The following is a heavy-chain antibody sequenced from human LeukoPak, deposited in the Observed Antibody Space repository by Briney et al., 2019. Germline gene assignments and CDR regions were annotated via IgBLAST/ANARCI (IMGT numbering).Heavy chain of an antibody. V-gene: IGHV3-23*01. CDR3: AKARGLLWFGEFSLGY. CDR1: GFTFSSYG. Sequence: PGGSLRLSCAASGFTFSSYGMSWVRQAPGKGLEWVSAISGSGGSTYYADSVKGRFTISRDNSKNTLYLQMNSLRAEDTAVYYCAKARGLLWFGEFSLGYWGQGTLVTVSS. J-gene: IGHJ4*02. D-gene: IGHD3-10*01. CDR2: ISGSGGST.